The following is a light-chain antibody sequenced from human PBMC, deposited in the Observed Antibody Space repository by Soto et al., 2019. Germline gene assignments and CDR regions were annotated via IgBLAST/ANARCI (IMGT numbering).Light chain of an antibody. CDR3: QQTYSIPIT. CDR1: QSSSTY. CDR2: AAS. J-gene: IGKJ5*01. V-gene: IGKV1-39*01. Sequence: DIQMTQSPSSLSASVGDRVTISCRASQSSSTYLNWYQQRPGKAPKLLISAASILQTGVPSRFSGSGSGTDFTLTISSLQPEDFATYYCQQTYSIPITFGQGTRLEFQ.